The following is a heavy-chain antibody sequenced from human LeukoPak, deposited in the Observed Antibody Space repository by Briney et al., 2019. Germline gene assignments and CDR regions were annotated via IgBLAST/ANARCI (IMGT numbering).Heavy chain of an antibody. V-gene: IGHV3-48*04. CDR3: ARELVGTSSGRFDY. D-gene: IGHD2-8*02. Sequence: PGGSLRLSCAASGFTFSSYSMNWARQAPGKGLEWVSYISSSSSTIYYADSVKGRFTISRDNAKNSLYLQMNSLRAEDTAVYYCARELVGTSSGRFDYWGQGTLVTVSS. CDR1: GFTFSSYS. CDR2: ISSSSSTI. J-gene: IGHJ4*02.